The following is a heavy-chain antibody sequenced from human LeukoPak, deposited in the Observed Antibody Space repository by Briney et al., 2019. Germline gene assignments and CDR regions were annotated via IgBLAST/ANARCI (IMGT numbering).Heavy chain of an antibody. V-gene: IGHV4-31*03. CDR2: IYYSGNS. D-gene: IGHD3-22*01. CDR1: GASISSGGYY. J-gene: IGHJ5*02. Sequence: PSQTLSLTCTVSGASISSGGYYWTWIRQRPGKGLEWLGHIYYSGNSYSNPSLKSRVTISGDMSKNHFSLNLTSVTAADTAVYYCARGQTIYYDGHWVDPWGQGTLVTVSS. CDR3: ARGQTIYYDGHWVDP.